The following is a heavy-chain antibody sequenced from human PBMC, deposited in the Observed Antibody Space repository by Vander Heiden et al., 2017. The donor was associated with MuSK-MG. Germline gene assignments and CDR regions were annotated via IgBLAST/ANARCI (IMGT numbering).Heavy chain of an antibody. Sequence: QVQLVQSGAEVKKPGASVKVSCKASGYTFTIYVINWVGQATGKGLEGMGGMNPNSGNTGYAQKFQGRVTMTRNTSISTAYMELSSLRSEDTAVYYCARGPEGLHQIQGVILGGPVAAFDIWGQGTMVTVSS. D-gene: IGHD3-10*01. V-gene: IGHV1-8*01. CDR1: GYTFTIYV. CDR3: ARGPEGLHQIQGVILGGPVAAFDI. J-gene: IGHJ3*02. CDR2: MNPNSGNT.